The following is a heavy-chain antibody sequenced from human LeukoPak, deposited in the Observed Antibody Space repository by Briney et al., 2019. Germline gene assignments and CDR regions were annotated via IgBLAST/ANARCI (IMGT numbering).Heavy chain of an antibody. CDR1: GYTLTELS. V-gene: IGHV1-24*01. D-gene: IGHD3-3*01. Sequence: ASVKVSCKVSGYTLTELSMHWVRQAPGKGLEWMGGFDPEDGETIYAQKFQGRVTMTEDTSTDTAYMELSSLRSEDTAVYYCARGAMYYDFWSGYYPNWFDPWGQGTLVTVSS. CDR3: ARGAMYYDFWSGYYPNWFDP. J-gene: IGHJ5*02. CDR2: FDPEDGET.